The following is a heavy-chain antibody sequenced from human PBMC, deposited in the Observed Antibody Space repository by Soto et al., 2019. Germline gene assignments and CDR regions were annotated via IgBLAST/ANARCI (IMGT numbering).Heavy chain of an antibody. J-gene: IGHJ4*02. D-gene: IGHD3-3*01. Sequence: SVKVSCKASGGTFSSYAISWVRQAPGQGLEWMGGIIPIFGTANYAQKFQGRVTITADKSTSTAYMELSSLRSEDTAVYYCASSVFGVVTTTQLFFDYWGQGTLVTVSS. CDR1: GGTFSSYA. V-gene: IGHV1-69*06. CDR3: ASSVFGVVTTTQLFFDY. CDR2: IIPIFGTA.